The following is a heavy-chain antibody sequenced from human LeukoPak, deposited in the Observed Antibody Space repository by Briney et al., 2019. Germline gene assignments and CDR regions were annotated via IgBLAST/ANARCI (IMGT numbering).Heavy chain of an antibody. D-gene: IGHD2-15*01. V-gene: IGHV3-11*01. CDR3: AREPHHLSKGFRPDCSCGSCYFVGFDY. J-gene: IGHJ4*02. Sequence: PGGSLRLPCAAAGFTFSDYYMSWIRQAPGKGLEWVSYISSSGSTIYYADSVKGRFTISRDNAKNSQYLQMNSLRAEDTAVYYCAREPHHLSKGFRPDCSCGSCYFVGFDYWGQGTLVTVSS. CDR2: ISSSGSTI. CDR1: GFTFSDYY.